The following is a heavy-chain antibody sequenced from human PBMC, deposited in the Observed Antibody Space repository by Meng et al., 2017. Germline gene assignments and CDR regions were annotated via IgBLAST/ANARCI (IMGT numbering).Heavy chain of an antibody. Sequence: GSLKISCAASGFTFSSYWMSWVRQAPGKGLEWVANIKQDGSEKYYVDSVKGRFAISRDNAKNSLYLQMNSLRAEDTAVYYCARDEGYCSSTSCYRYYYYGMDVWGQGTTVTVSS. V-gene: IGHV3-7*01. CDR1: GFTFSSYW. J-gene: IGHJ6*02. CDR2: IKQDGSEK. CDR3: ARDEGYCSSTSCYRYYYYGMDV. D-gene: IGHD2-2*01.